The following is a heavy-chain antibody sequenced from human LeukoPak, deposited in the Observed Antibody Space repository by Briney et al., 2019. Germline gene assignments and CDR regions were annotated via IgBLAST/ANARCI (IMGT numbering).Heavy chain of an antibody. CDR2: ISAYNGNT. CDR1: GGTFSSYA. J-gene: IGHJ4*02. Sequence: ASVRVSCKASGGTFSSYAISWARQAPGQGLEWMGWISAYNGNTNYAQKLQGRVTMTADTSTSTAYMELRSLRSDDTAVYYCARDLVGYSSGWYGYWGQGTLVTVSS. CDR3: ARDLVGYSSGWYGY. V-gene: IGHV1-18*01. D-gene: IGHD6-19*01.